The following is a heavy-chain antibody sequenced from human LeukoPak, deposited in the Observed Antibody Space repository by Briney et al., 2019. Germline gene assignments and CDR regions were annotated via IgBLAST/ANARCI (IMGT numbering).Heavy chain of an antibody. Sequence: SETLSLTCTVSGGSISSGSYYWSWIRQPAGKGLEWIGRIYTSGSTNYNPSLKSRVPISVDTSKNQFSLKLSSVTAADTAVYYCARDSIYRYNMDVSGKGTTVTVSS. CDR3: ARDSIYRYNMDV. CDR1: GGSISSGSYY. CDR2: IYTSGST. V-gene: IGHV4-61*02. D-gene: IGHD2/OR15-2a*01. J-gene: IGHJ6*03.